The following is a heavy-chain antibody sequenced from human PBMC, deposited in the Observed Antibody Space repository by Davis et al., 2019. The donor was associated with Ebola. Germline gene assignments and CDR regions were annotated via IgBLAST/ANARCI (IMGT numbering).Heavy chain of an antibody. Sequence: PGGSLRLSCKGSGYTFTNYWVIWVRQMPGKGLEWMGKIDATDSSTKYSPSFQGHVTFSADKSISTVYLQWSGLKASDTATYYCARIGDHEAFDIRGQGTLVTVSS. CDR3: ARIGDHEAFDI. V-gene: IGHV5-10-1*01. D-gene: IGHD4-17*01. CDR1: GYTFTNYW. CDR2: IDATDSST. J-gene: IGHJ3*02.